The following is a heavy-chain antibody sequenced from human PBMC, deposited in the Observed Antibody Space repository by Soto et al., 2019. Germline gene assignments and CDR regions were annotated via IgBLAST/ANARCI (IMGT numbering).Heavy chain of an antibody. V-gene: IGHV3-7*01. J-gene: IGHJ4*02. CDR3: ARGTTSPNY. CDR1: GFTLITYW. CDR2: IKQDRSEE. D-gene: IGHD2-2*01. Sequence: GGSLRLSCAASGFTLITYWMTWVRQAPGKGLEWVASIKQDRSEEYYVDSVKGRFTISRDNAKKSLYLQMNSLRVEDTAVYYCARGTTSPNYWGQGTLVTVSS.